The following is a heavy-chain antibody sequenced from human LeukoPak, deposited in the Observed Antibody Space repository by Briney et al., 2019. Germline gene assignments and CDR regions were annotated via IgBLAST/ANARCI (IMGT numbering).Heavy chain of an antibody. CDR3: ARPRMVPAATEDFYFDY. V-gene: IGHV1-8*03. CDR1: GYTFTSYD. CDR2: MNPNSGNT. D-gene: IGHD2-2*01. Sequence: ASVKVSCKASGYTFTSYDINWVRQATGQGLEWMGWMNPNSGNTGYAQKFQGRVTITRNTSISTAYMELSSLRSEDTAVYYCARPRMVPAATEDFYFDYWGQGTLVTVSS. J-gene: IGHJ4*02.